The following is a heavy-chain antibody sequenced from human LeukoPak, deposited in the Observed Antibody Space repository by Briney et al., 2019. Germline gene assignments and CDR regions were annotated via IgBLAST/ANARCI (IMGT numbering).Heavy chain of an antibody. D-gene: IGHD1-26*01. J-gene: IGHJ4*02. Sequence: VSXXSISSXXXXXXXXXXXXXLEXIGYIYYSGSTNYNPSLKSRVTISVDTSKNQFSLKLSSVTAADTAVYYCARVSPNSGSYPEDWGQGTLVTVSS. CDR3: ARVSPNSGSYPED. V-gene: IGHV4-59*01. CDR1: XXSISSXX. CDR2: IYYSGST.